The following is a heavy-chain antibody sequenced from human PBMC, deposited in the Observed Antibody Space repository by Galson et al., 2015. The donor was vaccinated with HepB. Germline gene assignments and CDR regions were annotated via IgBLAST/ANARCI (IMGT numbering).Heavy chain of an antibody. D-gene: IGHD4-17*01. Sequence: SLRLSCAASGFTFSSYAMSWVRQAPGKGLEWVSAISGSGGSTYYADSVKGRFTISRDNSKNTLYLQMNSLRAEDTAVYYCAKAPGDYEYYFDYWGQGTLVTVSS. V-gene: IGHV3-23*01. CDR2: ISGSGGST. CDR3: AKAPGDYEYYFDY. CDR1: GFTFSSYA. J-gene: IGHJ4*02.